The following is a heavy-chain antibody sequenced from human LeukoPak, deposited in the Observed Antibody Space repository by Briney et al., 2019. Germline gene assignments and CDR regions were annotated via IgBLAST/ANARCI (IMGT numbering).Heavy chain of an antibody. CDR3: ARGWLAETTVVTPYNY. V-gene: IGHV1-69*13. CDR1: GGTFSNYA. J-gene: IGHJ4*02. CDR2: IIPIFGTA. Sequence: SVKVSCKASGGTFSNYAINRVRQAPGQGLEWMGGIIPIFGTAHYSQKFQGRVTITAVDSMRTAYMELSSLRSEDTAVYYCARGWLAETTVVTPYNYWGQGTLVTVSS. D-gene: IGHD4-23*01.